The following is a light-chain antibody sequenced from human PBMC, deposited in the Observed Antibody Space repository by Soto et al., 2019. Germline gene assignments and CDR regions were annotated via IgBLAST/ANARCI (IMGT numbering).Light chain of an antibody. J-gene: IGLJ1*01. CDR3: CSHAGSSDV. Sequence: QSALTQPRSVSGSPGQSVTISCTGTSSDVGGYNYVSWYQQHPGKAPKLMIYDVSNRPSGVPDRFSGSKSGNTASLTISGLQAEDDADYYCCSHAGSSDVFGTGTKVTVL. V-gene: IGLV2-11*01. CDR1: SSDVGGYNY. CDR2: DVS.